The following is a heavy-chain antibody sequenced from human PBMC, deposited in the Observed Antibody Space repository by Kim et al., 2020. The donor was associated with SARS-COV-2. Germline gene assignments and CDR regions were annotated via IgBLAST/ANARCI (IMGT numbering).Heavy chain of an antibody. CDR2: ISASGGST. CDR1: GFIFIDYA. D-gene: IGHD2-2*01. CDR3: AKAKLGYCSSSTSCSNYYFDY. Sequence: GGSLRLSCEASGFIFIDYAMTWVRQAPGRGLEWVSGISASGGSTYYANSVKGRFTISRDNSKNTVYLQMNSLRAEDTAVYYCAKAKLGYCSSSTSCSNYYFDYWGQGTLVTVSS. V-gene: IGHV3-23*01. J-gene: IGHJ4*02.